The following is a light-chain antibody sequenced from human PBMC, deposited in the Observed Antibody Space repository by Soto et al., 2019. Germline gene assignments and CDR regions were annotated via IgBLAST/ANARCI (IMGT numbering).Light chain of an antibody. J-gene: IGKJ5*01. Sequence: EIVMTQSPATLSVSPGERATLSCRASQSVGSNLAWYQQRPGQAPRLLIYGASTRATGTPARFSGSGSGTDFTLTISSLEPEDFAVYYCQQYGSSLITFGQGTRLEIK. CDR3: QQYGSSLIT. CDR1: QSVGSN. V-gene: IGKV3D-15*01. CDR2: GAS.